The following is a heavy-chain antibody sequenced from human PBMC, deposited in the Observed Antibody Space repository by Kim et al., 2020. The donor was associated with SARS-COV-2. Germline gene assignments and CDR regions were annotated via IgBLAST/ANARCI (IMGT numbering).Heavy chain of an antibody. J-gene: IGHJ6*02. V-gene: IGHV4-59*13. CDR1: GGSISSYY. CDR3: ARAPGTQLLWYYYGMDV. D-gene: IGHD2-2*01. CDR2: IYYSGST. Sequence: SETLSLTCTVSGGSISSYYWSWIRQPPGKGLEWIGYIYYSGSTNYNPSLKSRVTISVDTSKNQFSLKLSSVTAADTAVYYCARAPGTQLLWYYYGMDVWGQGTTVTVSS.